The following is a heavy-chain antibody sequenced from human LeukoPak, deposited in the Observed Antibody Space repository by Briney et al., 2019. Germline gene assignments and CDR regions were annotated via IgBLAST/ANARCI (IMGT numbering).Heavy chain of an antibody. V-gene: IGHV3-53*01. CDR1: GFTVSSNY. J-gene: IGHJ6*02. CDR2: IYRGGST. D-gene: IGHD3-22*01. Sequence: PGGSLRLSCAASGFTVSSNYMSWVRQAPGKWLEWVSVIYRGGSTYYADSVKGRFTVSRDNSKNTLYLQMNSLRAEDTAVYYCASSDSSGYYFQAPRYYYYGMDVWGQGTTVTVSS. CDR3: ASSDSSGYYFQAPRYYYYGMDV.